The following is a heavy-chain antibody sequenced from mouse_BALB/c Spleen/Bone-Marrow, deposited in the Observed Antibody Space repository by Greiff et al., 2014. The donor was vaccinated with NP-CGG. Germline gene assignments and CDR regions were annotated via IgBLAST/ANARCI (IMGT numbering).Heavy chain of an antibody. CDR2: IDPANGNT. CDR3: ARYYYGSSYFDY. D-gene: IGHD1-1*01. CDR1: GSNIKDTY. V-gene: IGHV14-3*02. J-gene: IGHJ2*01. Sequence: AQLQQSGAELVKPGASVKLSCTASGSNIKDTYMHWVKQRPEQGLEWIGRIDPANGNTKYDPKFQGKATITADTSSNTAYLQLSSLTSEDTAVYYCARYYYGSSYFDYWGQGTTLTVSS.